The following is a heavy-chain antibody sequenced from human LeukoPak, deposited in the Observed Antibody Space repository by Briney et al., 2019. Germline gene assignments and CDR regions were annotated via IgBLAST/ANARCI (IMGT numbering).Heavy chain of an antibody. Sequence: ASVKVSCKASGYTFTSYDINWVRQATGQGLEWMGWMNPNSGNTGYAQKFQGRVTITRNTSISTAYMELSSLRSEDTAVYYCARSRDRTNGVCHWYFDLWGRGTLVTVSS. CDR2: MNPNSGNT. V-gene: IGHV1-8*02. D-gene: IGHD2-8*01. CDR1: GYTFTSYD. J-gene: IGHJ2*01. CDR3: ARSRDRTNGVCHWYFDL.